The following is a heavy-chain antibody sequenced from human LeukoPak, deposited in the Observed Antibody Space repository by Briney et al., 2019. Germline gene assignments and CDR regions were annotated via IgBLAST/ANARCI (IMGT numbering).Heavy chain of an antibody. CDR2: IKEDANEE. J-gene: IGHJ6*03. V-gene: IGHV3-7*01. CDR1: GFTFRSYR. CDR3: ARAGYCTSNSCYSPNFYYMDV. D-gene: IGHD2-2*01. Sequence: PGGSLRFSCAASGFTFRSYRMSWVRQAPGKGLEWVANIKEDANEEYYVDSVRGRFIISRDNAKSSLFLQMYSLRADDTAVYYCARAGYCTSNSCYSPNFYYMDVWGKGTTVAVSS.